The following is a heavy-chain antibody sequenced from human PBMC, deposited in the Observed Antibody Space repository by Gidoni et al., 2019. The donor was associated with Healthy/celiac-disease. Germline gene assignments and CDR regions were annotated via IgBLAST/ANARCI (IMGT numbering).Heavy chain of an antibody. CDR2: INHSGST. V-gene: IGHV4-34*01. D-gene: IGHD5-18*01. Sequence: QVQLQQWGAGLLKPSETLSLTCAVYGGSFSGYYWSWIRQPPGKRLEWIGEINHSGSTNYNPSLKSRVTISVDTSKNQFSLKLSSVTAADTAVYYCRTGWMGYSYAFDIWGQGTMVTVSS. CDR1: GGSFSGYY. CDR3: RTGWMGYSYAFDI. J-gene: IGHJ3*02.